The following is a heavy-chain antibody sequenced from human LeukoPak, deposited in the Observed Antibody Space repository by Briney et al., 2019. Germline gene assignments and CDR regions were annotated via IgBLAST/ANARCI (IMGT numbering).Heavy chain of an antibody. D-gene: IGHD2-15*01. Sequence: ASVKVSCKASGYTFTGYYMHWVRQAPGQGLEWMGWINPNSGGTNYAQKFQGRVTMTRDTSISTAYMELSRLRSDDTAVYYCARVGAIRSCSGGSCYPYWAQGTRVTVSS. CDR1: GYTFTGYY. J-gene: IGHJ4*02. V-gene: IGHV1-2*02. CDR3: ARVGAIRSCSGGSCYPY. CDR2: INPNSGGT.